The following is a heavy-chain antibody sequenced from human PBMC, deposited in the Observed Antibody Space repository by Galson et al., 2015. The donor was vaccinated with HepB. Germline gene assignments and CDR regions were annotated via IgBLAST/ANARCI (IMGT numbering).Heavy chain of an antibody. Sequence: QSGAEVKKFGESLRISCEASGYSFTSYWISWVRQMPGKGLEWMGRIDPSDSYTNYSPSSEGLVTISADTSISTVYLQWSSLRAADTAVYYCAKHSDAFNVWGQGTMVAVSS. CDR1: GYSFTSYW. V-gene: IGHV5-10-1*01. CDR3: AKHSDAFNV. CDR2: IDPSDSYT. J-gene: IGHJ3*01.